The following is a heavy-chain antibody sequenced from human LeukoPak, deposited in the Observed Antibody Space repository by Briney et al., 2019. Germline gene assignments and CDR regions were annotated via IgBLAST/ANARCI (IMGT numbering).Heavy chain of an antibody. Sequence: PGGSLRLSCAASGFTFSSYSMNWVRQAPGKGLEWVPCISSSSSYIYYADSVKGRFTISRDNAKNSLYLQMNSLRAEDTAVYYCATQKQQLVAPDEFDYWGQGTLVTVSS. J-gene: IGHJ4*02. CDR2: ISSSSSYI. V-gene: IGHV3-21*01. D-gene: IGHD6-13*01. CDR3: ATQKQQLVAPDEFDY. CDR1: GFTFSSYS.